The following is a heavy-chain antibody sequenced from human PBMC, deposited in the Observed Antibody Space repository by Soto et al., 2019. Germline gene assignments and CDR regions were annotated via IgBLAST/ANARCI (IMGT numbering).Heavy chain of an antibody. Sequence: QVQLVESGGGVVQPGRSLRLSCAASGFTFSSYAMHWVRQAPGKGLEWVAVISYDGSNKYYADSVKGRFTISRDNSKNTLYLQMNSLRAEDTAVYYCARDTRSGIFDYWGKGTLVTVSS. D-gene: IGHD3-22*01. J-gene: IGHJ4*02. CDR2: ISYDGSNK. CDR3: ARDTRSGIFDY. V-gene: IGHV3-30-3*01. CDR1: GFTFSSYA.